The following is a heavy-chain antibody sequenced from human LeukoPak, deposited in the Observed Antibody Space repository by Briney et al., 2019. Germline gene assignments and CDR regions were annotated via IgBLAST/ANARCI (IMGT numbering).Heavy chain of an antibody. Sequence: GGSLRLSCGASGFTFSSYEMNWVRQAPGKGLEWVSYISSSGSTIYYADSVRGRFTISRDNAKNSLYLQMNSLRAEDTAVYYCAREVSGYDFGYWGQGTLVTVSS. CDR2: ISSSGSTI. V-gene: IGHV3-48*03. CDR3: AREVSGYDFGY. CDR1: GFTFSSYE. D-gene: IGHD5-12*01. J-gene: IGHJ4*02.